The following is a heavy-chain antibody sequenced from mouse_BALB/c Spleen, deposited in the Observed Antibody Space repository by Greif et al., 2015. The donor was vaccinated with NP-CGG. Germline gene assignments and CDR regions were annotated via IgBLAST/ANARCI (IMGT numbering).Heavy chain of an antibody. Sequence: EVQLQQSGAELVKPGASVKLSCTASGFNIRDTYMHWVKQRPEQGLEWIGRIDPANGNTKYDPKFQGKATITADTSFNTAYLQLSSLTSEDTAVYYCARGGLFAYWGQGTLVTVSA. J-gene: IGHJ3*01. CDR1: GFNIRDTY. CDR2: IDPANGNT. V-gene: IGHV14-3*02. CDR3: ARGGLFAY.